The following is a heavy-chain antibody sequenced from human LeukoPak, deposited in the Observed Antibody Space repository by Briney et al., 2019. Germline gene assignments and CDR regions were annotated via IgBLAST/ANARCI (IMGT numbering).Heavy chain of an antibody. J-gene: IGHJ6*03. V-gene: IGHV3-23*01. CDR2: TSSSDAGT. CDR3: ARNERYYDSSGYYSYYYYYMDV. CDR1: GFALSSYA. D-gene: IGHD3-22*01. Sequence: GGSLRLSCAASGFALSSYAMSWVRQAPGKGLEWVSATSSSDAGTYHAESVRGRFTISRDNSKNTLYLQMNSLRAEDTAVYYCARNERYYDSSGYYSYYYYYMDVWGKGTTVTVSS.